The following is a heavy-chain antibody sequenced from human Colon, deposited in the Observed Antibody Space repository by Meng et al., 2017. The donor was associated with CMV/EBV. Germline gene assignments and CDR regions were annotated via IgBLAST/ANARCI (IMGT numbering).Heavy chain of an antibody. CDR3: ARTYRGYDFTPFDY. CDR1: GFTFNDYG. J-gene: IGHJ4*02. Sequence: GGSLRLSCAASGFTFNDYGMSWVRQGPGKGPEWVSGVNWNGGSTRYADSVKGRFTISRDNAKNSLYLQMNSLRAEDTALYYCARTYRGYDFTPFDYWGQGTLVTVSS. CDR2: VNWNGGST. D-gene: IGHD5-12*01. V-gene: IGHV3-20*04.